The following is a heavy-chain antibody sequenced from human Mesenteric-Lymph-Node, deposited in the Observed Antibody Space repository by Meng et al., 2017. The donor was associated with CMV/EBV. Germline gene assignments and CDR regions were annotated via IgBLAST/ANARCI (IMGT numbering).Heavy chain of an antibody. CDR3: ARGRLATMAGLDV. CDR2: INYIGST. D-gene: IGHD3-10*01. V-gene: IGHV4-34*01. CDR1: GGSFSGYY. J-gene: IGHJ6*02. Sequence: SETLSLTCAVYGGSFSGYYWTWIRQPPGKGLEWIGEINYIGSTNYNPSLKSRVTISVDTSKNQFSLKLSSVTAADTAVYYCARGRLATMAGLDVWGQGTTVTVSS.